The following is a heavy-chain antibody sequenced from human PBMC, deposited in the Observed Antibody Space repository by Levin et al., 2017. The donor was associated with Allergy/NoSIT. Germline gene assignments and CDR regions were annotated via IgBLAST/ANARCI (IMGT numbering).Heavy chain of an antibody. CDR3: ARDTGYYGPPYAFDI. CDR1: GFTFSSYA. Sequence: GESLKISCAASGFTFSSYAMHWVRQAPGKGLEWVAVISYDGSNKYYADSVKGRFTISRDNSKNTLYLQMNSLRAEDTAVYYCARDTGYYGPPYAFDIWGQGTMVTVSS. CDR2: ISYDGSNK. J-gene: IGHJ3*02. V-gene: IGHV3-30*04. D-gene: IGHD1-26*01.